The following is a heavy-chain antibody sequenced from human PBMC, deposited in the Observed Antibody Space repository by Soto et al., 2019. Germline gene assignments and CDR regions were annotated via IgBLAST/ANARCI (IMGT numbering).Heavy chain of an antibody. CDR1: GFTFSSYG. J-gene: IGHJ6*02. D-gene: IGHD3-22*01. CDR2: IWYVGSNK. CDR3: ARVEGYYDSSGWAYYYYYGMDV. V-gene: IGHV3-33*01. Sequence: AGGSLRLSCAASGFTFSSYGMHWVRQAPGKGLEWVAVIWYVGSNKYYVDSVKGRFTISGDNSKNTLYLQMNSLRAEDTAVYYCARVEGYYDSSGWAYYYYYGMDVWGQGTTVTVSS.